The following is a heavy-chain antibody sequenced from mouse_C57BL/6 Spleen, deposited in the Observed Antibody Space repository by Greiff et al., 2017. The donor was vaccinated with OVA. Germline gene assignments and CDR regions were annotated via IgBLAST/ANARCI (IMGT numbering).Heavy chain of an antibody. D-gene: IGHD2-1*01. CDR1: GFSLTSYG. CDR3: ARIYYGNFQFAY. J-gene: IGHJ3*01. V-gene: IGHV2-2*01. CDR2: IWSGGST. Sequence: VQVVESGPGLVQPSQSLSITCTVSGFSLTSYGVHWVRQSPGKGLEWLGVIWSGGSTDYNAAFISRLSISKDNSKSQVFFKMNSLQADDTAIYYCARIYYGNFQFAYWGQGTLVTVSA.